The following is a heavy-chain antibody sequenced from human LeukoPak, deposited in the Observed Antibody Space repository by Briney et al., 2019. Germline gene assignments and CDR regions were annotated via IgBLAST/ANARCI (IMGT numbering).Heavy chain of an antibody. CDR1: GGSISSYY. CDR3: ASPYCSGGSCYAFYYGMDV. Sequence: SETLSLTCTVSGGSISSYYWNWIRQPPGKGLEWIGYIHSSGSTNYSPSLKSRVTISLDTSKNQFSLKLSSVTAADTAVYYCASPYCSGGSCYAFYYGMDVWGQGTTVTVSS. D-gene: IGHD2-15*01. V-gene: IGHV4-59*01. J-gene: IGHJ6*02. CDR2: IHSSGST.